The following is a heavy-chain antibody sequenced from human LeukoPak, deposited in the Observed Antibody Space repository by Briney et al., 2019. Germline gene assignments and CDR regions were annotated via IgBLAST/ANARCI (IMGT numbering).Heavy chain of an antibody. CDR3: ARGGVTSNLFDY. Sequence: ASVKVSCKASGYTFTGYGITWVRQAPRQGLEWMGWINAKNGNTDCAQKLQGRVTMTADTSTSTAYMEVRSLRSDDTAVYYCARGGVTSNLFDYWGQGTLVTVSS. V-gene: IGHV1-18*01. CDR1: GYTFTGYG. D-gene: IGHD4-17*01. CDR2: INAKNGNT. J-gene: IGHJ4*02.